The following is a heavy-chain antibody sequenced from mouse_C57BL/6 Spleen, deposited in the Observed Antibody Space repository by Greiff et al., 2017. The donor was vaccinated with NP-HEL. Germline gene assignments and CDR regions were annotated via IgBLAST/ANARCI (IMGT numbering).Heavy chain of an antibody. Sequence: EVQLQQSGPELVKPGASVKLPCKASGYTFTDYNMDWVKQSHGKSLEWIGDINTNNGGTIYNQKFKGKATLTVDKSSSTAYMELRSLTSEDTAVYYCARPDYDGAPFAYWGQGTLVTVSA. D-gene: IGHD2-4*01. CDR2: INTNNGGT. J-gene: IGHJ3*01. V-gene: IGHV1-18*01. CDR1: GYTFTDYN. CDR3: ARPDYDGAPFAY.